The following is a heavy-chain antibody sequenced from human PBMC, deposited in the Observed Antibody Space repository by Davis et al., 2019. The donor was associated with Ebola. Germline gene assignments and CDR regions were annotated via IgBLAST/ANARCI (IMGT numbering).Heavy chain of an antibody. J-gene: IGHJ4*02. V-gene: IGHV4-30-2*05. CDR2: IYHSGST. CDR3: ARETRYCTNGVCYYGKYYFDY. Sequence: PSETLSLTCAVSGGSISSGGYSWSWIRQPPGKGLEWIGYIYHSGSTYYNPSLKSRVTISVDTSKNQFSLKLSSVTAADTAVYYCARETRYCTNGVCYYGKYYFDYWGQGTLVTVSS. CDR1: GGSISSGGYS. D-gene: IGHD2-8*01.